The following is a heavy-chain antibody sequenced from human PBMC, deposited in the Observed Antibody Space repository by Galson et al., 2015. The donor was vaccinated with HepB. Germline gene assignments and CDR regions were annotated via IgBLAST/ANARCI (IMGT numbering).Heavy chain of an antibody. Sequence: SLRLSCAVSGFTFDDIAMAWLRQAPGKGLEWVGIIRRRAYGGSTDYAASVKGRFTISRDDSKSIAYLQMDSLETEDTAVYYCSTSPYGGDSRYFQHWGQGTLVTVSS. CDR3: STSPYGGDSRYFQH. V-gene: IGHV3-49*03. D-gene: IGHD4-23*01. CDR2: IRRRAYGGST. J-gene: IGHJ1*01. CDR1: GFTFDDIA.